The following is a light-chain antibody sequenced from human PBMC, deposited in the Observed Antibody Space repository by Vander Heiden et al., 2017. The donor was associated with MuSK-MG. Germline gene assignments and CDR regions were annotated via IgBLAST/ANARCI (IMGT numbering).Light chain of an antibody. Sequence: DIQMTQSPSSLSASLGDRVTITCRASQSISSYLNWYQQKPGKAPKLLIYAASSLQSGVPSRFSGSGSGTDFTLTISSLQPEDFATYYCQQSYSTPLTFGGGTKVESK. CDR2: AAS. CDR1: QSISSY. CDR3: QQSYSTPLT. J-gene: IGKJ4*01. V-gene: IGKV1-39*01.